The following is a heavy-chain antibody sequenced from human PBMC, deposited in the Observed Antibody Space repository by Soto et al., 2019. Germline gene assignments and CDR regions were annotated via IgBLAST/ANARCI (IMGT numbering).Heavy chain of an antibody. V-gene: IGHV1-8*01. CDR1: GYTFTSYD. D-gene: IGHD6-19*01. J-gene: IGHJ6*02. CDR3: ARLSRQSYYYYGMDV. Sequence: ASVKVSCKASGYTFTSYDINWVRQATGQGLEWMGWMNPNSGNTGYAQKFQGRVTMTRNTSISTAYMELSSLRSEDTAVYYCARLSRQSYYYYGMDVWGQGTTVTVSS. CDR2: MNPNSGNT.